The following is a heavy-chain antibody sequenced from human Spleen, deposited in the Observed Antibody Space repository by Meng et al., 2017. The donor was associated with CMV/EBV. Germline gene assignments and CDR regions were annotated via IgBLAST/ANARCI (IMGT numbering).Heavy chain of an antibody. CDR3: AKGTTGWDYYGMDV. CDR1: GFTFSAYA. CDR2: ISGSGGST. Sequence: GESLKISCTASGFTFSAYALHWVRQAPGKGLEWVSAISGSGGSTYYADSVKGRFTISRDNSKNTLYLQMNSLRAEDTAVYYCAKGTTGWDYYGMDVWGQGTTVTVSS. V-gene: IGHV3-23*01. J-gene: IGHJ6*02. D-gene: IGHD4-17*01.